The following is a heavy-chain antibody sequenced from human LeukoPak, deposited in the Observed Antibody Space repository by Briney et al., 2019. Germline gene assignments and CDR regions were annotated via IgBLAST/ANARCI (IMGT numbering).Heavy chain of an antibody. CDR1: GFTFSNYA. V-gene: IGHV3-23*01. D-gene: IGHD5-18*01. CDR3: AKEKLPSGYSFLTDY. J-gene: IGHJ4*02. CDR2: ISGSGSST. Sequence: GGSLRLSCAASGFTFSNYAMSWVRQAPGKGLEWVSGISGSGSSTYYADSVKGRFTISRDNSKSTLYLQMNSLRAEDTAVYYCAKEKLPSGYSFLTDYWGQGTLVTVSS.